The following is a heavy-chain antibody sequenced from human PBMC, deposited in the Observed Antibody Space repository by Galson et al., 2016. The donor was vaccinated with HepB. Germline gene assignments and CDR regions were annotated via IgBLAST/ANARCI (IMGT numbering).Heavy chain of an antibody. CDR3: AKDMSSAAYYFDH. CDR1: GLTFTDYA. D-gene: IGHD2-2*01. CDR2: ISWNSGIV. Sequence: SLRLSCAASGLTFTDYAMHWVRQGPGKGLEWVSGISWNSGIVGYADSVRGRFSISRDNAKKSLFLQMNSVRPDDTAVYYCAKDMSSAAYYFDHWGLGTLVTVSS. J-gene: IGHJ4*02. V-gene: IGHV3-9*01.